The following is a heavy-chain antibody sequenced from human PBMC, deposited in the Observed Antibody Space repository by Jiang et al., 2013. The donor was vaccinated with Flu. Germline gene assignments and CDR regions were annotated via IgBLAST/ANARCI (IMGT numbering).Heavy chain of an antibody. D-gene: IGHD3-3*02. J-gene: IGHJ6*02. CDR2: ISYSGSP. Sequence: VKPSETLSLTCTVSGGSMTVNHWSWIRQPPGKGLQWIGSISYSGSPMYNPSLQSRVTISIDTSNNQFFLDLSYVTAADTAIYYCARHLAMDIWGQGTTVTVSS. CDR3: ARHLAMDI. CDR1: GGSMTVNH. V-gene: IGHV4-59*08.